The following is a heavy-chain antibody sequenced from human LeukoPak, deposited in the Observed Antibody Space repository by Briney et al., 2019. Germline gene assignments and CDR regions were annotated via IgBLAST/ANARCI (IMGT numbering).Heavy chain of an antibody. D-gene: IGHD6-13*01. J-gene: IGHJ4*02. CDR3: AKGGRHIPAAYDY. CDR2: ISGSGGSI. CDR1: QFIFSNYA. Sequence: GGSLRLSCAASQFIFSNYAMSWVRQAPGKGLEWVSTISGSGGSIYYADSVKGRFTISRDNSKNTLSLQMESLRAGDTAVYFCAKGGRHIPAAYDYWGQGALVTVSS. V-gene: IGHV3-23*01.